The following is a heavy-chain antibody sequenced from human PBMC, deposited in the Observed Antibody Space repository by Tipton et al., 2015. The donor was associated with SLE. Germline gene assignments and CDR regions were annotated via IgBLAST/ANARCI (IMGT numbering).Heavy chain of an antibody. D-gene: IGHD2-8*01. CDR1: GFTFSDYY. Sequence: LRLSCAASGFTFSDYYMSWIRQPPGKGLEWIGEINHSGSTNYNPSLKSRVTISVDTSKNQFSLKLSSVTAADTAVYYCAREWGDAFDIWGQGTMVTVSS. CDR3: AREWGDAFDI. J-gene: IGHJ3*02. V-gene: IGHV4-34*01. CDR2: INHSGST.